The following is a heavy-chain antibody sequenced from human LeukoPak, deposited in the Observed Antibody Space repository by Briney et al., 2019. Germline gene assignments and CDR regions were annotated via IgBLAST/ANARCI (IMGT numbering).Heavy chain of an antibody. CDR2: ISSSSSYI. CDR1: GFTFSSYS. Sequence: GGSLRLSCAASGFTFSSYSMNWVRQAPGKGLEWVSSISSSSSYIYYADSVKGRFTISRDNAKNSLYLQMNSLRAEDTAVYYCARRTYSSGWYNWFDPWGQGTLVTVSS. V-gene: IGHV3-21*01. J-gene: IGHJ5*02. CDR3: ARRTYSSGWYNWFDP. D-gene: IGHD6-19*01.